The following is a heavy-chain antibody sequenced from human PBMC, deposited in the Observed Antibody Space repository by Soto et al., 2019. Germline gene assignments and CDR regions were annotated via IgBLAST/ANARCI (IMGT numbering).Heavy chain of an antibody. Sequence: PSETLSLTCAVYGGSFSSYYWGWIRQPPGKGLEWIGSIYYSGSTYYNPSLKSRVTISVDTSKNQFSLKLSSVTAADTAVYYCARWGITMVRGRGYWGQGTLVTVSS. V-gene: IGHV4-39*01. CDR1: GGSFSSYY. J-gene: IGHJ4*02. D-gene: IGHD3-10*01. CDR3: ARWGITMVRGRGY. CDR2: IYYSGST.